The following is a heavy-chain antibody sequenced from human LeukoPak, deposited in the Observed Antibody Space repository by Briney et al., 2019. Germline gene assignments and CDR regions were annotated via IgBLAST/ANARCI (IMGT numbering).Heavy chain of an antibody. CDR1: GGSISSSGYY. D-gene: IGHD1-1*01. V-gene: IGHV4-39*07. J-gene: IGHJ6*03. CDR2: IYHSGSS. CDR3: AKRPPGSARRSVYYMDV. Sequence: SETLSLTCTVSGGSISSSGYYWDWIRQPPGKGLEWIGTIYHSGSSYYNPSLKSRVSISVDTSKNQFSLKVSSVTAADTAVYYCAKRPPGSARRSVYYMDVWGKGTTVTVSS.